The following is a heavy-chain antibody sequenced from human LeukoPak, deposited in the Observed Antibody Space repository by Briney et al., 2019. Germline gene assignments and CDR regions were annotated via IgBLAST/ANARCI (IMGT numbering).Heavy chain of an antibody. V-gene: IGHV3-53*01. CDR2: IYSGGST. CDR3: ARARGYSGYESKWYYYGMDV. Sequence: PGGSLRLPCAASGFTVISNYMSWVRQAPGKGLEWVSVIYSGGSTYYADSVKGRFTISRDNSKNTLYVQMNSLRAEDTAVYYCARARGYSGYESKWYYYGMDVWGQGTTVTVSS. J-gene: IGHJ6*02. D-gene: IGHD5-12*01. CDR1: GFTVISNY.